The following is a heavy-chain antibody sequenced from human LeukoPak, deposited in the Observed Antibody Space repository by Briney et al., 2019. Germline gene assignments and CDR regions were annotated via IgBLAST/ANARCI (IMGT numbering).Heavy chain of an antibody. CDR3: ARGETYSTSWYDS. CDR2: ISGSGVST. J-gene: IGHJ5*01. D-gene: IGHD6-13*01. Sequence: PGGSLRLSCAASGFTFSSYAMSWVRQAPGKGLEWVSAISGSGVSTYYADSVKGRFTISRDNSKNTLYLQMSSLRAEDTAIYYCARGETYSTSWYDSWGQGTLVTVSS. V-gene: IGHV3-23*01. CDR1: GFTFSSYA.